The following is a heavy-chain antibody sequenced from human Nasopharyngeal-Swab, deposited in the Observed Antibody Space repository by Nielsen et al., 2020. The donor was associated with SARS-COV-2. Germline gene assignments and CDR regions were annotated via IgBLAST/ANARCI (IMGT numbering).Heavy chain of an antibody. V-gene: IGHV1-2*02. J-gene: IGHJ3*02. Sequence: ASVKVSCKASGYTFTSYYMHWVRQAPGQGLEWMGWINPNSGGTNYAQKFQGRVTMTRDTSISTAYMELSRLRSDDTVVYYCARDDLTAYDAFDIWGQGTMVTVSS. D-gene: IGHD7-27*01. CDR3: ARDDLTAYDAFDI. CDR1: GYTFTSYY. CDR2: INPNSGGT.